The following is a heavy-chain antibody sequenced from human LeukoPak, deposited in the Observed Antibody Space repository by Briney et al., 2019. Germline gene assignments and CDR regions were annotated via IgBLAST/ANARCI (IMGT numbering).Heavy chain of an antibody. V-gene: IGHV4-38-2*02. CDR2: IYHSGST. CDR3: VRDFWSGYPFDY. J-gene: IGHJ4*02. CDR1: GYSISSGYY. Sequence: SETLSLTCTVSGYSISSGYYWGWIRQPPGKGLEWIGSIYHSGSTYYNPSLKSRVTISVDTSKNQISLKLSSVTAADTAAYYCVRDFWSGYPFDYWGQGTLVTVSS. D-gene: IGHD3-3*01.